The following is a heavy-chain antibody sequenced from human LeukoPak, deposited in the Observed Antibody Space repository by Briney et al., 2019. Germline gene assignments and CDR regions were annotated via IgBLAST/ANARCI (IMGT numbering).Heavy chain of an antibody. V-gene: IGHV3-30*02. Sequence: GGSLRLSCAASGFTFSSYSMNWVRQAPGKGLEWVASLRNDGRSKYYADSVKGRFTISTDNSKNTLYLLMNSLRAEDTAVYYCARDLASTGTQGWFDPWGQGTLVIVSS. CDR1: GFTFSSYS. J-gene: IGHJ5*02. D-gene: IGHD6-13*01. CDR3: ARDLASTGTQGWFDP. CDR2: LRNDGRSK.